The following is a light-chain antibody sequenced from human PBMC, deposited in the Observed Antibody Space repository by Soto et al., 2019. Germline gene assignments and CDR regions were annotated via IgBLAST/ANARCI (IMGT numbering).Light chain of an antibody. V-gene: IGKV3-20*01. CDR3: QQYGSSPTWT. CDR2: GAY. CDR1: QSVSSSY. Sequence: EIVLTQSPGTLSLSPGERATLSCRASQSVSSSYLAWYQQKPGQSPRLLIYGAYSRATGIPDRFSGSGSGTYFTLTISILESEDFAVYYCQQYGSSPTWTFGQGTKVDIK. J-gene: IGKJ1*01.